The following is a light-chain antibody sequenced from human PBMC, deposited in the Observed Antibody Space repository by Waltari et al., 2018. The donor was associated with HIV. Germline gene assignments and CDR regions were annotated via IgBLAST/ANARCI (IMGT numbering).Light chain of an antibody. CDR1: ESVHSN. J-gene: IGKJ2*01. CDR2: AAS. V-gene: IGKV3-15*01. Sequence: EILMTQSPATLSVSPGGGATLSCRASESVHSNLAWFQHKPGQAARLLIYAASTRATSVPDRFSASGSGTDFTLTIRSLQSEDFAIYFCQQYHKRHETFGQGTKLEIK. CDR3: QQYHKRHET.